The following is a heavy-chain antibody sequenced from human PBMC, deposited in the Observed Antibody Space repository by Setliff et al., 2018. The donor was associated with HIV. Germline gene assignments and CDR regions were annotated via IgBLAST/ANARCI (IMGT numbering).Heavy chain of an antibody. CDR2: TDYTGNT. D-gene: IGHD3-16*02. Sequence: PSETLSLTCTVSGGSLSSSNNFWGWIRQRPGKGLEWIGTTDYTGNTDYNTSLKSRLTISVDTSKSQFSLKLNSVTAADTAFYYCARHYRELLGDAFDIWGQGTLVTVSS. CDR3: ARHYRELLGDAFDI. CDR1: GGSLSSSNNF. V-gene: IGHV4-39*01. J-gene: IGHJ3*02.